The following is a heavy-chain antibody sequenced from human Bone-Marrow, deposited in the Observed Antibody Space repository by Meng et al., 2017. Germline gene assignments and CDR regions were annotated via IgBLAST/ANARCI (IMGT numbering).Heavy chain of an antibody. CDR2: ISSSGSTI. J-gene: IGHJ4*02. Sequence: SCAASGFTFSDYYMSWIRQAPGKGLEWVSYISSSGSTIYYADSVKGRFTISRDNAKNSLYLQMNSLRAEDTAVYYCARDEERITMVRGVKGYWGQGTLVTVSS. D-gene: IGHD3-10*01. CDR1: GFTFSDYY. V-gene: IGHV3-11*01. CDR3: ARDEERITMVRGVKGY.